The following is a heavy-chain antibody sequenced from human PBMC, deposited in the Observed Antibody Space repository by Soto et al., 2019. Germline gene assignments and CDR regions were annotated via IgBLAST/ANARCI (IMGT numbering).Heavy chain of an antibody. Sequence: GESLKISCMGSGYKGSTRHNFTSYWIAWVRQMPGKGLEWMGRIDPSDSYTNYSPSFQGHVTISADKSISTAYLQWSSVKASDTAMYYCARPPYPTYYYDSSGLMYAFDIWGQGTLVTVSS. CDR1: GYKGSTRHNFTSYW. D-gene: IGHD3-22*01. J-gene: IGHJ3*02. V-gene: IGHV5-10-1*01. CDR2: IDPSDSYT. CDR3: ARPPYPTYYYDSSGLMYAFDI.